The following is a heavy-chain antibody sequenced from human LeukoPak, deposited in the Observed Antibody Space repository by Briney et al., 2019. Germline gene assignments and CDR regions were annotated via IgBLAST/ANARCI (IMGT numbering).Heavy chain of an antibody. J-gene: IGHJ6*02. CDR2: IKQDGSEK. CDR3: ARVSGSASYQLLYYYCGMDV. D-gene: IGHD2-2*01. Sequence: GGSLRLSCAASGFTFSSYWMSWVRQAPGKGLEWVANIKQDGSEKYYVDSVKGRFTISRDNAKNSLYLQMNSLRAEDTAVYYCARVSGSASYQLLYYYCGMDVWGQGTTVTVSS. V-gene: IGHV3-7*01. CDR1: GFTFSSYW.